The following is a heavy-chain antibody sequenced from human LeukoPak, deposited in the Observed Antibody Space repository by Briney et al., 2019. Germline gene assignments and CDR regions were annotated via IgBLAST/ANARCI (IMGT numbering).Heavy chain of an antibody. CDR1: GYIFTSNY. CDR3: ARDQEGFDY. V-gene: IGHV1-46*01. Sequence: RASVKVSCKASGYIFTSNYIHWVRQAPGQGLEWMGMIYPRDGSTSYAQRFQDKVTVTRDTSTSTVHMELSGLRSEDTAVYYCARDQEGFDYWGQGTRSPSPQ. J-gene: IGHJ4*02. CDR2: IYPRDGST.